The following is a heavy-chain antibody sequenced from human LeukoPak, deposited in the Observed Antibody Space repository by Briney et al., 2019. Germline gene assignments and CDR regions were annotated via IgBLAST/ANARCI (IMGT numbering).Heavy chain of an antibody. J-gene: IGHJ6*03. CDR3: ARDRSVYYSRVYYYMDV. Sequence: PSETLSLTCTVSGGSISSYYWSWIRQPPGKGLEWIGYIYYSGSTNYNPSLKSRVTISVDTSKNQFSLKLSSVTAADTAVYYCARDRSVYYSRVYYYMDVWGKGTTVTVSS. CDR2: IYYSGST. CDR1: GGSISSYY. V-gene: IGHV4-59*01. D-gene: IGHD3-22*01.